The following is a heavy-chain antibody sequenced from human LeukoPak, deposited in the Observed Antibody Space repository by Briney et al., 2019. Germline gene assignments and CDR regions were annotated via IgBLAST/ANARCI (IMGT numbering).Heavy chain of an antibody. D-gene: IGHD1-26*01. V-gene: IGHV3-30-3*01. CDR3: ARDYSGSSQTTPLRY. CDR1: GFTFSSYA. J-gene: IGHJ4*02. CDR2: ISHDGSNK. Sequence: GGSLRLSCAASGFTFSSYAMHWVRQAPGKGLEWVAVISHDGSNKYYADSVKGRFTISRDNAKNSLYLQMNSLRDEDTAVYYCARDYSGSSQTTPLRYWGQGTLVTVSS.